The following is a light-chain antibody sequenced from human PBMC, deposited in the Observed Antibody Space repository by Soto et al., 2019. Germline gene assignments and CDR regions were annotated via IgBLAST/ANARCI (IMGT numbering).Light chain of an antibody. CDR1: SSDVGGYDY. Sequence: QSALTQPASVSGSPGQSITISCTGTSSDVGGYDYVSWYQQHPGKAPKLMIYDVTTRPSGVSTRFSASKSGNTASLTISGLQAEDEADYYCCSFSSITTRIFGGGTKLTVL. V-gene: IGLV2-14*03. CDR2: DVT. CDR3: CSFSSITTRI. J-gene: IGLJ2*01.